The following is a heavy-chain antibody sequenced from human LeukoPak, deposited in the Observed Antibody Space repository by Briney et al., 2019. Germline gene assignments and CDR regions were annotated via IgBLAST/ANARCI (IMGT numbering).Heavy chain of an antibody. V-gene: IGHV3-23*01. CDR1: GFTFINYV. CDR3: ATGGILRAVAGSIDY. CDR2: MGGGGTT. D-gene: IGHD6-19*01. J-gene: IGHJ4*02. Sequence: PGGSLRLSCAASGFTFINYVMSWVSQAPGKGLEWVSPMGGGGTTYYSDYFKSRLTISRDNSKNKLYLQLNSQRDEDTDIYYCATGGILRAVAGSIDYWGQGTLVTVS.